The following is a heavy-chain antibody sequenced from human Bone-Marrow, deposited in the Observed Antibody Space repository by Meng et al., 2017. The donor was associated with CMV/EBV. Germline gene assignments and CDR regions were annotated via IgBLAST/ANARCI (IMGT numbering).Heavy chain of an antibody. V-gene: IGHV1-69*05. J-gene: IGHJ4*02. D-gene: IGHD1-26*01. CDR3: AREVNWGGSYYYFDY. CDR2: IIPIFGTA. CDR1: GYTFTSYG. Sequence: SVKVSCKASGYTFTSYGISWVRQAPGQGLEWMGGIIPIFGTANYAQKFQGRVTITTDESTSTAYMELSSLRPEDTAVYYCAREVNWGGSYYYFDYWGQGTLVTVSS.